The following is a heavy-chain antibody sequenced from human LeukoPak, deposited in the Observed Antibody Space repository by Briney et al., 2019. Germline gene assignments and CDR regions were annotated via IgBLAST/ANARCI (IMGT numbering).Heavy chain of an antibody. J-gene: IGHJ4*02. Sequence: GGSLRLSCAASGFTFSSYAMSWVRQAPGKGLVWVSRITSDGSSTSYADSVKGRFTISRDNAKNTLYLQMNSLRAEDTAVYYCARVLTAYCGGDCYSSLDYWGQGTLVTVSS. V-gene: IGHV3-74*01. CDR2: ITSDGSST. D-gene: IGHD2-21*02. CDR3: ARVLTAYCGGDCYSSLDY. CDR1: GFTFSSYA.